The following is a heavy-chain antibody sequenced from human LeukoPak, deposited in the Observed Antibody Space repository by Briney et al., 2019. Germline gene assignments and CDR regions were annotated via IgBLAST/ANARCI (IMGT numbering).Heavy chain of an antibody. CDR1: GVSISSDNDC. D-gene: IGHD3-10*01. V-gene: IGHV4-61*02. CDR3: ARDTGQYAPGTPGFTRFDP. Sequence: SETLSLTCTVSGVSISSDNDCWSWIRQPAGKGLEWIGRIYSSGSTNYNPSLKSRVTISVDTSKNQFSLRLTSVTAADTAVYYCARDTGQYAPGTPGFTRFDPWGQGALVTVSS. CDR2: IYSSGST. J-gene: IGHJ5*02.